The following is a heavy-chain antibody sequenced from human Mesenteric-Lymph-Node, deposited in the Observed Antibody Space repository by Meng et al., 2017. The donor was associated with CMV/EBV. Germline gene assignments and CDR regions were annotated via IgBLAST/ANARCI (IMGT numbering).Heavy chain of an antibody. V-gene: IGHV3-30*03. CDR3: ARTWIQNQDAFDI. J-gene: IGHJ3*02. CDR1: GFTFNTYA. D-gene: IGHD5-18*01. CDR2: IAFDGVNT. Sequence: GESLKISCAASGFTFNTYAMHWVRQAPGKGLEWLAFIAFDGVNTYYADSVKGRFTISRDNSKNTLYLQMNSLRAEDTAVYYCARTWIQNQDAFDIWGQGTMVTVSS.